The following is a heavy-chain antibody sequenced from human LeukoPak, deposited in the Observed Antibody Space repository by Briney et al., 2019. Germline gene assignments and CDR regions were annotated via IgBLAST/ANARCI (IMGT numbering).Heavy chain of an antibody. Sequence: KVSCKASGYTFTSYWIGWVRQMPGKGLEWMGIIYPGDSDTRYSPSFQGQVTISADKSISTAYLQWSSLKASDTAMYYCAIDYYDSSGSSGYWGQGTLVTVSS. CDR3: AIDYYDSSGSSGY. D-gene: IGHD3-22*01. CDR2: IYPGDSDT. J-gene: IGHJ4*02. V-gene: IGHV5-51*01. CDR1: GYTFTSYW.